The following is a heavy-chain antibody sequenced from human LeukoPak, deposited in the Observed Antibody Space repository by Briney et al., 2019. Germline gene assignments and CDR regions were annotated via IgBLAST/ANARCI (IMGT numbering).Heavy chain of an antibody. J-gene: IGHJ4*02. V-gene: IGHV3-9*01. D-gene: IGHD4-17*01. Sequence: GGSLRLSCTASGFTFDDYAMHWVRQTPGKGLEWVSGISWNSGNIVYADSVKGRFTISRDNAKNSLYLQMNSLKAEDTALYYCAKDTGDYGDYYFDYWGQGTLVTVSS. CDR2: ISWNSGNI. CDR1: GFTFDDYA. CDR3: AKDTGDYGDYYFDY.